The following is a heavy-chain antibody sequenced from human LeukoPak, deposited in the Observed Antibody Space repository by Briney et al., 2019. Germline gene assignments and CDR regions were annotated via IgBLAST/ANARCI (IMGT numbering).Heavy chain of an antibody. CDR1: GFTFSSHW. D-gene: IGHD2-2*01. Sequence: GGSLRLSCEASGFTFSSHWMSWVRQAPGKGLEWVANIKQDGSEKYYVDSVKGRFTGSRDNAKNSLYLQMNSLRAEDTAVYYCARSIVVVPAAIDYYGMDVWGQGTTVTVSS. CDR2: IKQDGSEK. CDR3: ARSIVVVPAAIDYYGMDV. J-gene: IGHJ6*02. V-gene: IGHV3-7*01.